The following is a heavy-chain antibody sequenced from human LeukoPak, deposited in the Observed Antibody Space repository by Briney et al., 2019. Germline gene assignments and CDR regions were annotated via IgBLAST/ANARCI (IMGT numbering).Heavy chain of an antibody. CDR3: AVAARNGMDV. J-gene: IGHJ6*02. D-gene: IGHD6-6*01. CDR2: IYYSGST. Sequence: SQTLSLTCTVSSGSISSGGYYWSWFRQHPGKGLEWIGYIYYSGSTYYNPSLKSRVTISIDTSKNQFSLKLSSVTAADTAVYYCAVAARNGMDVWGQGTTVTVSS. CDR1: SGSISSGGYY. V-gene: IGHV4-31*03.